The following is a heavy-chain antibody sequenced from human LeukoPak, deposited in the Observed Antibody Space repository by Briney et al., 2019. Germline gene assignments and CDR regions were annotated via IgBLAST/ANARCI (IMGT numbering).Heavy chain of an antibody. D-gene: IGHD5-18*01. V-gene: IGHV1-46*01. CDR2: INPSGGST. J-gene: IGHJ6*02. CDR1: GYTFTSYY. Sequence: GASVKVSCKASGYTFTSYYMHWVRQAPGQGLEWMGIINPSGGSTSYAQKFQGRVTMTRDTSTSTVYMELSSLRSDDTAVYYCASLYVDTAMEYGMDVWGQGTTVTVSS. CDR3: ASLYVDTAMEYGMDV.